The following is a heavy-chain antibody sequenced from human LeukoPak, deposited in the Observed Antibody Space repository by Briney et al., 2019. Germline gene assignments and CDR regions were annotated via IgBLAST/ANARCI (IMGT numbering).Heavy chain of an antibody. CDR1: GGTFSSYT. V-gene: IGHV1-69*04. D-gene: IGHD4-17*01. CDR3: ARDIRVDYGHYCYGMDV. J-gene: IGHJ6*02. Sequence: SVKVSYKASGGTFSSYTISWVRQAPGQGLEWMGRIIPMVGVANYAQKFQGRVTIIADKSTSTAYMELSSLRSEDTAVYYCARDIRVDYGHYCYGMDVWGQRTTVTVSS. CDR2: IIPMVGVA.